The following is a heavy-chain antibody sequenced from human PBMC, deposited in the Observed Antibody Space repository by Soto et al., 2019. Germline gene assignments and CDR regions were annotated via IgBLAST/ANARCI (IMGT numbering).Heavy chain of an antibody. J-gene: IGHJ6*02. D-gene: IGHD6-13*01. CDR1: GFSLSTSGVG. CDR3: AHRRSGYSSSWDLYYYYGMDV. Sequence: SGPTLVNPTQTLTLTCTFSGFSLSTSGVGVGWIRQPPGKALEWLALIYWDDDKRYSPSLKSRLTITKDTSKNQVVLTMTNMDPVDTATYYCAHRRSGYSSSWDLYYYYGMDVWGQGTTVTVSS. V-gene: IGHV2-5*02. CDR2: IYWDDDK.